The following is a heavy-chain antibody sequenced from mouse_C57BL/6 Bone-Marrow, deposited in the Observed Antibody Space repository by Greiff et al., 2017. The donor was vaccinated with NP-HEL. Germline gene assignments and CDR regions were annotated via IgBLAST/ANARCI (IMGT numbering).Heavy chain of an antibody. CDR2: INPNNGGT. Sequence: EVQLQQSGPELVKPGASVKISCKASGYTFTDYYMNWVKQSHGKSLEWIGDINPNNGGTSYNQKFKGKATLTVDKSSSTAYMELRSLTSEDSAVYYCARSELLRYPAWFAYWGQGTLVTVSA. V-gene: IGHV1-26*01. CDR3: ARSELLRYPAWFAY. D-gene: IGHD1-1*01. CDR1: GYTFTDYY. J-gene: IGHJ3*01.